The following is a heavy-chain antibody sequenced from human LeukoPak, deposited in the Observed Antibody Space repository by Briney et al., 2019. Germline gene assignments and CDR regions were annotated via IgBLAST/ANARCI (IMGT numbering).Heavy chain of an antibody. CDR2: ISSDGSNK. CDR1: GFTFSSYG. J-gene: IGHJ4*02. D-gene: IGHD3-3*01. Sequence: PGGSLRLSCAASGFTFSSYGMYWVRQAPGKGLEWLAVISSDGSNKYYADSVKGRFTISRDNSKNTLDLQVNSLRTEDTAVYYCAKGHYDFWSGHFDFWGQGTLVTVSS. CDR3: AKGHYDFWSGHFDF. V-gene: IGHV3-30*18.